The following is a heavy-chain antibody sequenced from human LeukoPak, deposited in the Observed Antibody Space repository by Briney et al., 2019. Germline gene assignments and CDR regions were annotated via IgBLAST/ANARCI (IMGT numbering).Heavy chain of an antibody. CDR1: GGSISSYY. CDR2: IYYSGST. D-gene: IGHD3-3*01. V-gene: IGHV4-59*01. CDR3: ARATSNDFWSGYYFDY. Sequence: SETLSLTCTVSGGSISSYYWSWIRQPPGKGLEWIGYIYYSGSTNYNPSLESRVTISVDTSKNQFSLKLSSVTAADTAVYYCARATSNDFWSGYYFDYWGQGTLVTVSS. J-gene: IGHJ4*02.